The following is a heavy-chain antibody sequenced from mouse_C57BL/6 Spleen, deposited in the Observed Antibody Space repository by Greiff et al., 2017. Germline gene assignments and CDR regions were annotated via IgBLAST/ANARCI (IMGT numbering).Heavy chain of an antibody. Sequence: EVQLQQSGAELVRPGASVKLSCTASGFNIKDDYMHWVKQRPEQGLEWIGWIDPENGDTEYASKFQGKATITADTSSNTAYLQLSSLTSEDTAVYYCTTAAQATENYFDYWGQGTTLTVSS. J-gene: IGHJ2*01. V-gene: IGHV14-4*01. CDR3: TTAAQATENYFDY. CDR2: IDPENGDT. D-gene: IGHD3-2*02. CDR1: GFNIKDDY.